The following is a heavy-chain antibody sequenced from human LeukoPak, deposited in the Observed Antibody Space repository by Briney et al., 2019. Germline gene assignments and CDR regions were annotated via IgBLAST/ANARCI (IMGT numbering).Heavy chain of an antibody. Sequence: SETLSLTCTVSGGSIRSGGYYWSWLRQHPGKGLEWIGYIYYSGRTYYNPSLKSRVTISVDTSKNQFSLKLSSVTAADTAVYYCARQNLDFWSGYPYYFDYWGQGTLVTVSS. CDR3: ARQNLDFWSGYPYYFDY. D-gene: IGHD3-3*01. CDR1: GGSIRSGGYY. J-gene: IGHJ4*02. CDR2: IYYSGRT. V-gene: IGHV4-31*03.